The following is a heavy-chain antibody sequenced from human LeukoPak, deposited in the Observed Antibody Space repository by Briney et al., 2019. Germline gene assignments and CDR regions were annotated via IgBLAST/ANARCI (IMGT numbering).Heavy chain of an antibody. CDR2: INHSGST. V-gene: IGHV4-34*01. Sequence: SETLSLTCAVYGGSFSSYYWSWIRQPPGKGLEWIGEINHSGSTNYNPSLKSRVTISVDTSKDQFSLKLSSVTAADTAVYYCARGIVVVPAAMQNFDYWGQGTLVTVSS. CDR3: ARGIVVVPAAMQNFDY. D-gene: IGHD2-2*01. J-gene: IGHJ4*02. CDR1: GGSFSSYY.